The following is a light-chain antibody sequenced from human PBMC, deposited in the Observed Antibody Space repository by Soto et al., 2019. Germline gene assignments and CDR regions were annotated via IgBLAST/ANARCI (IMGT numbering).Light chain of an antibody. Sequence: PGVRATLSCRASQSVSSSYLAWYQQKPGQAPRLLIYGASSRATGIPDRFSGSGSGTDFTLTISRLEPEDFAVYYCQQYGSSRTFGQGTKVDIK. CDR2: GAS. V-gene: IGKV3-20*01. J-gene: IGKJ1*01. CDR3: QQYGSSRT. CDR1: QSVSSSY.